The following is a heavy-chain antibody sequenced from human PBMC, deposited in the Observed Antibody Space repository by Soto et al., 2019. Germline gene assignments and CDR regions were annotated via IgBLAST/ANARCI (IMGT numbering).Heavy chain of an antibody. J-gene: IGHJ4*02. D-gene: IGHD5-12*01. CDR1: GGSISSSSYC. CDR3: ASSFRGYSGYHFDY. V-gene: IGHV4-39*01. Sequence: SETLALTCTVSGGSISSSSYCWGWIRQPPGKGLEWIGSIYYSGSTYYNPSLKSRVTISVDTSKNQFSLKLSSVTAADTAVYYCASSFRGYSGYHFDYWGQGTLVTVSS. CDR2: IYYSGST.